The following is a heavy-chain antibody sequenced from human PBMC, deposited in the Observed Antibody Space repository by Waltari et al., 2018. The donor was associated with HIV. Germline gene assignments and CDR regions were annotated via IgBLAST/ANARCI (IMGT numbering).Heavy chain of an antibody. J-gene: IGHJ5*02. CDR3: ALGRIDDIRSGRENLGGFDP. CDR2: INPPIGIA. Sequence: VQVVQSGAEVKKPGSSVKVSCQASGDTLSNYAVSWVRQAPGQGLEWMGRINPPIGIAMHTDKFQDRVTINADKATNSAYMELGGLRSEDTALYFCALGRIDDIRSGRENLGGFDPWGPGTLVSVSS. CDR1: GDTLSNYA. V-gene: IGHV1-69*04. D-gene: IGHD3-3*01.